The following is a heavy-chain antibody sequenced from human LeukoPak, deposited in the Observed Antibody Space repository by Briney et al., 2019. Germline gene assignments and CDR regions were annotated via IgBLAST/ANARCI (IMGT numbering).Heavy chain of an antibody. CDR1: GDSISSDNHN. D-gene: IGHD4-23*01. Sequence: SETLSLTCTVSGDSISSDNHNWGWIRQPPGKGPEWIATLYFSGTIYYNPSLKGRITVPVDTSKNQFSLNLSSVTAADMAVYYCARYVKGSTVVTPSAFDVWGQGTMVTVSS. J-gene: IGHJ3*01. V-gene: IGHV4-39*01. CDR2: LYFSGTI. CDR3: ARYVKGSTVVTPSAFDV.